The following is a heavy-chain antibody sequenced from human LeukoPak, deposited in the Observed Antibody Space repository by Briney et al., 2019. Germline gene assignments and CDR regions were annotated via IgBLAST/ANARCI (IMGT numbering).Heavy chain of an antibody. CDR3: ARDSYASGSDY. CDR1: GFTFNAYH. V-gene: IGHV3-11*01. Sequence: PGGSLRLSCIASGFTFNAYHMSWIRQAPGKGLEWVSYITSTGSNIYYADSVKGRFTISRDNAKNSLYLQMNSLRADDTAVYFCARDSYASGSDYWGQGTLVTASS. J-gene: IGHJ4*02. D-gene: IGHD1-26*01. CDR2: ITSTGSNI.